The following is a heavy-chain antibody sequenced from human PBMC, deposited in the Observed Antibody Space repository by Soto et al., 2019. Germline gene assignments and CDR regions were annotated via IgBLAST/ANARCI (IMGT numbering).Heavy chain of an antibody. CDR1: GGTFSSYT. V-gene: IGHV1-69*02. CDR2: IIPILGIA. D-gene: IGHD5-12*01. CDR3: ARGPINRVATMLPTYYYYYMDV. J-gene: IGHJ6*03. Sequence: SVKVSCKASGGTFSSYTISWVRQTPGQGLEWMGRIIPILGIANYAQKFQGRVTITADKSTSTAYMELSSLRSEDKAVDYCARGPINRVATMLPTYYYYYMDVWGKGTTVTVSS.